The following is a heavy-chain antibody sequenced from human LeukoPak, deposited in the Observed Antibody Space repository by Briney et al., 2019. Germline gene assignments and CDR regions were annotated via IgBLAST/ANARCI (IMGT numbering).Heavy chain of an antibody. CDR3: ATDKAVRGAFDI. CDR2: FDPEDGET. Sequence: ASVKVSCKVSGYTLTELSMHWVRQAPGKGLEWIGGFDPEDGETIYAQKFQGRVTMTEDTSTDTAYMELSSLRSEDTAVYYCATDKAVRGAFDIWGQGTMVTVSS. J-gene: IGHJ3*02. D-gene: IGHD6-19*01. V-gene: IGHV1-24*01. CDR1: GYTLTELS.